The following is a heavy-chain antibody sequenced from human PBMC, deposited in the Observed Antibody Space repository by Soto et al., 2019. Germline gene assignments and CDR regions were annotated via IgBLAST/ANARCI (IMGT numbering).Heavy chain of an antibody. D-gene: IGHD3-3*01. J-gene: IGHJ3*02. CDR3: ASAPYDFWSGSAFDI. CDR2: IYYSGST. CDR1: GGSVSSGSYY. V-gene: IGHV4-61*01. Sequence: QVQLQESGPGLVKPSETLSLTCTVSGGSVSSGSYYWSWIRQPPGKGLEWIGYIYYSGSTNYNPSLKGPGTIXEDESXXQFSLKLSSVTAADTAVYYGASAPYDFWSGSAFDIWGQGTMVTVSS.